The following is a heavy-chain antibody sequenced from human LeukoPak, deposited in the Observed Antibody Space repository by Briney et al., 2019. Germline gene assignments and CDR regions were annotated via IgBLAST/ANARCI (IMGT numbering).Heavy chain of an antibody. V-gene: IGHV3-23*01. Sequence: QTGGSLRLSCAASGFTFSTSAMSWVRQAPGKGLEWVSAISGSGTSTYYSDSVKSRFTISRDNSKHMLYLQMNSLRAEDTAVYYCTKGPRSIDYWGQGTLVTVSS. D-gene: IGHD4-17*01. CDR3: TKGPRSIDY. CDR2: ISGSGTST. J-gene: IGHJ4*02. CDR1: GFTFSTSA.